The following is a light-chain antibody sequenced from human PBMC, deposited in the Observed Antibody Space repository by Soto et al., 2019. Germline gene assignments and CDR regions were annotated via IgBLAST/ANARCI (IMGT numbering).Light chain of an antibody. V-gene: IGKV3-20*01. CDR3: GQYDSTPRT. CDR1: QSVRSNY. J-gene: IGKJ1*01. Sequence: EFVLTQSPGTLSLSPGERATLFCRASQSVRSNYFAWYQQKPGQAPRLLIYGASSRATGIPDLFGGRWAGTVFTLTSTLLDADDAAYYCGQYDSTPRTFGQGTKVDIK. CDR2: GAS.